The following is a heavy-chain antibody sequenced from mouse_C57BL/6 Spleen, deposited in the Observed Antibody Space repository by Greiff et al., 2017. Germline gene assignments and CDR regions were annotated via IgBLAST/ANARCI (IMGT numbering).Heavy chain of an antibody. CDR2: IDPSDSYT. CDR3: ARRGDYAMDY. CDR1: GYTFTSYW. J-gene: IGHJ4*01. Sequence: QVQLQQPGAELVKPGASVKLSCTASGYTFTSYWMQWVKQRPGQGLEWIGEIDPSDSYTNYNQKFKGKATLTVDTSSSTAYMQLSSLTSEDSAVYYCARRGDYAMDYWGQGTSVTVSS. V-gene: IGHV1-50*01.